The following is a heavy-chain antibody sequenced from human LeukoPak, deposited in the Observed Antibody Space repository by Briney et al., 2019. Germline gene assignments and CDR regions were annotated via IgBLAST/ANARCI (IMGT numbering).Heavy chain of an antibody. Sequence: GGSLRLSCAASGFTFSSYAMHWVRQAPGKGLEWVAVISYDGSNKYYADSVKGRFTISRDNSKNTLYLQMNSLRAEDTAVYYCARDPDHSDYGDIRTSGGTTDYWGQGTLVTVSS. CDR2: ISYDGSNK. V-gene: IGHV3-30-3*01. J-gene: IGHJ4*02. D-gene: IGHD4-17*01. CDR3: ARDPDHSDYGDIRTSGGTTDY. CDR1: GFTFSSYA.